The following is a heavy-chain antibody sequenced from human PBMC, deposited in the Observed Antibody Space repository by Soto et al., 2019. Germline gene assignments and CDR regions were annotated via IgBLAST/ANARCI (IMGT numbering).Heavy chain of an antibody. J-gene: IGHJ4*02. Sequence: SETLSLTCTVSGGSISSYYWSWIRQPPGKGLEWIGYIYYSGSTNYNPSLKSRVTISVDTSKNQFSLKLTSEDTAVYYCARGGGIVVVTAPYDHWGQGTLVTVSS. CDR3: ARGGGIVVVTAPYDH. V-gene: IGHV4-59*08. CDR2: IYYSGST. CDR1: GGSISSYY. D-gene: IGHD2-21*02.